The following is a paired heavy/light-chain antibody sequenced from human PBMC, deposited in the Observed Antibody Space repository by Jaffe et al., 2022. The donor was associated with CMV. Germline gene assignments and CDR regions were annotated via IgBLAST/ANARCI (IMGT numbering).Light chain of an antibody. CDR1: SSDVGSYNL. V-gene: IGLV2-23*02. CDR2: EVS. J-gene: IGLJ3*02. CDR3: CSYAGSSLP. Sequence: QSALTQPASVSGSPGQSITISCTGTSSDVGSYNLVSWYQQHPGKAPKLMIYEVSKRPSGVSNRFSGSKSGNTASLTISGLQAEDEADYYCCSYAGSSLPFGGGTKLTVL.
Heavy chain of an antibody. Sequence: QVQLVESGGGLVKPGGSLRLSCAASGFTFSDYYMSWIRQAPGKGLEWVSYISSSSSYTNYADSVKGRFTISRDNAKNSLYLQMNSLRAEDTAVYYCARERRPGIAVAGTAFDIWGQGTMVTVSS. CDR3: ARERRPGIAVAGTAFDI. V-gene: IGHV3-11*06. D-gene: IGHD6-19*01. CDR2: ISSSSSYT. J-gene: IGHJ3*02. CDR1: GFTFSDYY.